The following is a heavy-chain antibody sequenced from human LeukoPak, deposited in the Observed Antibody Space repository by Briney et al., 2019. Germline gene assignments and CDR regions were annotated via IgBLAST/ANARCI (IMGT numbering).Heavy chain of an antibody. Sequence: EASETLSLTCAVYGGSFSGYYWSWIRQPPGKGLEWIGEINHSGSTNYNPSLKSRVTISVDTSKNQFSLKLSSVTAADTAVYYCARGRGKGRYYYGMDVWGQGTTVTVSS. V-gene: IGHV4-34*01. J-gene: IGHJ6*02. CDR1: GGSFSGYY. CDR3: ARGRGKGRYYYGMDV. D-gene: IGHD3-10*01. CDR2: INHSGST.